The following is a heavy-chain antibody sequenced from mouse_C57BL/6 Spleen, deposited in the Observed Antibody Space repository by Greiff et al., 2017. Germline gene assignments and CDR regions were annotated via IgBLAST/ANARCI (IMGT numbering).Heavy chain of an antibody. D-gene: IGHD3-2*02. CDR2: IDPANGNT. CDR3: ARELRLPMDY. V-gene: IGHV14-3*01. CDR1: GFNIKNPY. J-gene: IGHJ4*01. Sequence: DVQLQESVAELVRPGASVKLSCTASGFNIKNPYMHWVKQRPEQGLEWIGRIDPANGNTKYAPKFQGKATITADTSSNTAYLQLSSLTSEDTAIYYCARELRLPMDYWGQGTSVTVSS.